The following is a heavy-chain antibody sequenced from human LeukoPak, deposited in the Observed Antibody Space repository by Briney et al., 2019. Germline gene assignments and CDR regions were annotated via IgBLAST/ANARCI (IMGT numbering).Heavy chain of an antibody. CDR3: AGHHPRNTVDF. J-gene: IGHJ4*02. V-gene: IGHV4-59*08. CDR2: ISDIGSI. CDR1: GGSISYY. Sequence: SETLSLTCTVSGGSISYYWSRIRQPPGKGLEWIAYISDIGSINYNPSLKSRVTISLDTSKNQFSLKLSSVTAADTAVYYCAGHHPRNTVDFWGQGTLVTVSS. D-gene: IGHD2/OR15-2a*01.